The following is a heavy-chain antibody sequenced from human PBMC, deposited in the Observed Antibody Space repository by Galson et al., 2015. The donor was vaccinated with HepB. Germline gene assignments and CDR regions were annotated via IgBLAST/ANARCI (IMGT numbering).Heavy chain of an antibody. Sequence: LRLSCAVSGFTVSKSYVSWVRQAPGKGLEWLSVIYSGGHAFYADSVQGRFAISRDTSKNTVYLQMRSLRAEDTAVYYCASPFCIGGNCYPLWYWGQGTLVTVSS. D-gene: IGHD2-15*01. CDR3: ASPFCIGGNCYPLWY. V-gene: IGHV3-53*01. J-gene: IGHJ4*02. CDR1: GFTVSKSY. CDR2: IYSGGHA.